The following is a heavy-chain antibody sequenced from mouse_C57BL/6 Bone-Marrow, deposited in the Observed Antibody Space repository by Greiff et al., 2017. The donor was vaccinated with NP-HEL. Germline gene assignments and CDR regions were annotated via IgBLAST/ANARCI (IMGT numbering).Heavy chain of an antibody. CDR3: AREALDWYFDV. CDR1: GFTFSDFY. Sequence: DVKLVESGGGLVQSGRSLRLSCATSGFTFSDFYMEWVRPAPGKGLEWIAASRNKANDYTTEYSASVKGRFIVSRDTSQSILYLQMNALRAEDTAIYYCAREALDWYFDVGGTGTTVTVSS. V-gene: IGHV7-1*01. CDR2: SRNKANDYTT. J-gene: IGHJ1*03.